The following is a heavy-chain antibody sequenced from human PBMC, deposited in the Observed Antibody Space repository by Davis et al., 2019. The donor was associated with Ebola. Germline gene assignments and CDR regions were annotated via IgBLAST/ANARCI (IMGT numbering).Heavy chain of an antibody. CDR3: ARQGPVGAIAPFDY. CDR1: GGSISSSDW. V-gene: IGHV4-4*02. Sequence: MPGGSLRLSCAVFGGSISSSDWWSWVRQPPGKGLEWIGQIYHSGRANYNPSLKSRVTISIDKSKNQLSLKLNSMTAADTAVYYCARQGPVGAIAPFDYWGQGTLVTVSS. D-gene: IGHD1-26*01. CDR2: IYHSGRA. J-gene: IGHJ4*02.